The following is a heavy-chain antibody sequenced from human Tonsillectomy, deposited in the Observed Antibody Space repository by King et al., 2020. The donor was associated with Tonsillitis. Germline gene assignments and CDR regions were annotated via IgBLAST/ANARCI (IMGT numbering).Heavy chain of an antibody. Sequence: VQLVESGGGLVKPGGSLRLSCAASVFMFIDFYMSWIRQAPGKGLDGVSYISSRDATTYYADSVKGRFTISRDNAKNSLYLQMNSLRAEDTAVYYCARDTYYSDNTYDYWGQGTLVTVSS. CDR2: ISSRDATT. V-gene: IGHV3-11*01. J-gene: IGHJ4*02. CDR3: ARDTYYSDNTYDY. CDR1: VFMFIDFY. D-gene: IGHD3-22*01.